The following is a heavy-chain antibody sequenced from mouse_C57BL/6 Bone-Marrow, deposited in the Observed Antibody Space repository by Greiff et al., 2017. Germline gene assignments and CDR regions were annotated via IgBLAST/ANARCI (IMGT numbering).Heavy chain of an antibody. CDR3: ARFTTVVATFYWYFDV. Sequence: VQLQQSGAELARPGASVKLSCKASGYTFTSYGISWVKQRTGQGLEWIGEIYPRSGNTYYNEKFKGKATLTADKSSSTAYMELRSLSSEDSAVYFCARFTTVVATFYWYFDVGGTGTTVTVSS. V-gene: IGHV1-81*01. D-gene: IGHD1-1*01. CDR1: GYTFTSYG. CDR2: IYPRSGNT. J-gene: IGHJ1*03.